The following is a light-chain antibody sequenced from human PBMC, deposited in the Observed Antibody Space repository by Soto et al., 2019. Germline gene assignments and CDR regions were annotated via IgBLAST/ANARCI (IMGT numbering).Light chain of an antibody. Sequence: QSVLTQPASVSGSPGQSITISCTGTSSDVGSYNLVSWCQQHPGKAPKLMIYEVSKWPSGVSNRFSGSKSGNTASLTISGLQAEDEADYYCCSYAGSRTFYVFVTVTKVTVL. CDR2: EVS. CDR1: SSDVGSYNL. V-gene: IGLV2-23*02. J-gene: IGLJ1*01. CDR3: CSYAGSRTFYV.